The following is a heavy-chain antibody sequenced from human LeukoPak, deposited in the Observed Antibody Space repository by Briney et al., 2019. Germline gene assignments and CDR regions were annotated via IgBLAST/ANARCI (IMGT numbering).Heavy chain of an antibody. V-gene: IGHV4-34*01. Sequence: SETLSLTCAVYGGSFSGYYWSWIRQPPGKGLEWIGEINHSGSTNYNPSLKSRVTISVDTSKNQFSLKLSSVTAADTAVYYCAKGYSGYEPHSWYGSSVDYYYYMDVWGKGTTVTVSS. CDR2: INHSGST. D-gene: IGHD5-12*01. CDR3: AKGYSGYEPHSWYGSSVDYYYYMDV. J-gene: IGHJ6*03. CDR1: GGSFSGYY.